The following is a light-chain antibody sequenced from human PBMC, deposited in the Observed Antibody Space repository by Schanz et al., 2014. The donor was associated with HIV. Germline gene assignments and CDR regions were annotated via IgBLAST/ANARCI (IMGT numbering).Light chain of an antibody. CDR2: NVN. CDR3: CSYAGSYV. V-gene: IGLV2-11*01. Sequence: QSALIQPPSVSGSPGQSVTISCTGTSSDVGSYDYVSWFQQHPGTVPNPMIYNVNTQPSRVPDRFSGSKSGNTASLTISGLQAEDEADYYCCSYAGSYVFGTGTKLTVL. J-gene: IGLJ1*01. CDR1: SSDVGSYDY.